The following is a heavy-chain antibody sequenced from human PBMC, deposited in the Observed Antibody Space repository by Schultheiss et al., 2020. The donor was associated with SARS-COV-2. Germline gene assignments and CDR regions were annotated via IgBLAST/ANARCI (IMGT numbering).Heavy chain of an antibody. J-gene: IGHJ6*02. V-gene: IGHV3-23*01. CDR2: ISGSGGST. Sequence: LKISCAASGFTFSSYAMSWVRQAPGKGLEWVSAISGSGGSTYYADSVKGRFTISRDNSKNTLYLQMNSLRAEDTAVYYCAKHEVLRFLEWPSTALTYYYYGMDVWGQGTTVTVSS. D-gene: IGHD3-3*01. CDR1: GFTFSSYA. CDR3: AKHEVLRFLEWPSTALTYYYYGMDV.